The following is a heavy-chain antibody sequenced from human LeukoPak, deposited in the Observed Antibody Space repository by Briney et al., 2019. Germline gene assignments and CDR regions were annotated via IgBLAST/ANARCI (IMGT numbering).Heavy chain of an antibody. CDR2: INPNSGGT. CDR3: AKVLLYGDYDY. D-gene: IGHD4-17*01. CDR1: GYTFTGHY. Sequence: ASVKVSCKASGYTFTGHYMQWVRQAPGQGLEWMGWINPNSGGTNYAQKFQGRVTMTRDTSISTAYMELSRLRSDDTAVYYCAKVLLYGDYDYWGQGTLVTVSS. J-gene: IGHJ4*02. V-gene: IGHV1-2*02.